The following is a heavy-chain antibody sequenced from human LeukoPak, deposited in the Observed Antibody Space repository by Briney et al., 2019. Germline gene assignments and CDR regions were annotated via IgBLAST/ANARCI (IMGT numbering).Heavy chain of an antibody. CDR3: ARRGSYYGDSMDY. D-gene: IGHD1-26*01. CDR2: ISSIGGST. CDR1: GFTFSSYA. J-gene: IGHJ4*02. Sequence: GRSLRLSCAASGFTFSSYAMHWVRQAPGKGLEYASAISSIGGSTYYAHSVKGRFTISRDNSKNTLYLHMGSLRAEDMAVYYCARRGSYYGDSMDYWGQGTLVTVSS. V-gene: IGHV3-64*01.